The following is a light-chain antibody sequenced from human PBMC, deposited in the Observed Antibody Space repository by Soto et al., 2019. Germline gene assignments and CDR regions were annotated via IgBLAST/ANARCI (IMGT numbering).Light chain of an antibody. CDR3: QQSYSTPWT. J-gene: IGKJ1*01. V-gene: IGKV1-39*01. CDR1: QSISSY. CDR2: AAS. Sequence: DIQMTQSPSSLSASVGDRVTITCRASQSISSYLNWYQQKPGKAPKPLIYAASSLQSGVPSRFSGSGSGTDFTLTISSLQPEDFAIYYCQQSYSTPWTFGQGTKVEIK.